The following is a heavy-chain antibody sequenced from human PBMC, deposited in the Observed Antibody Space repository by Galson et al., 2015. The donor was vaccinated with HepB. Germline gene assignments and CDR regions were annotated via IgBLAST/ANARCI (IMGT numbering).Heavy chain of an antibody. D-gene: IGHD4-17*01. CDR1: GFTFSSYG. V-gene: IGHV3-33*01. CDR2: IWYDGSNK. J-gene: IGHJ6*02. CDR3: ARVPLGEVTTPLYGMDV. Sequence: SLRLSCAASGFTFSSYGMHWVRQAPGKGLEWVAVIWYDGSNKYYADSVKGRFTISRDNSKNTLYLQMNSLRAEDTAVYYCARVPLGEVTTPLYGMDVWGQGTTVTVSS.